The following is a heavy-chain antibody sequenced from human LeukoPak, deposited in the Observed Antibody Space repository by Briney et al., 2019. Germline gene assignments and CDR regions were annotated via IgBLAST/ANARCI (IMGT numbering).Heavy chain of an antibody. CDR3: ATPGHYYDSSGLGYFDY. CDR2: INPSGGST. D-gene: IGHD3-22*01. Sequence: ASVKVSCKASGYTFTSYYMHWVRQAPGQGLEWMGIINPSGGSTSYAQKFQGRVTMTRDTSTSTVYMELSSLRSEDTAVYYCATPGHYYDSSGLGYFDYWGQGTLVTVSS. CDR1: GYTFTSYY. V-gene: IGHV1-46*01. J-gene: IGHJ4*02.